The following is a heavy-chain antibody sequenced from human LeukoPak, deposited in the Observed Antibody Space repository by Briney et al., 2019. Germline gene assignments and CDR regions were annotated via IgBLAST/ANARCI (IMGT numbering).Heavy chain of an antibody. CDR2: INPNSGGT. D-gene: IGHD3-22*01. Sequence: ASVKVSCKASGYTFTGYYMHWVRQAPGQGLEWMGWINPNSGGTNYAQKFQSRVTITRNTSISTAYMELSSLRSEDTAVYYCARGGYYDSSGSLFDWGQGTLVTVSS. CDR1: GYTFTGYY. CDR3: ARGGYYDSSGSLFD. V-gene: IGHV1-2*02. J-gene: IGHJ4*02.